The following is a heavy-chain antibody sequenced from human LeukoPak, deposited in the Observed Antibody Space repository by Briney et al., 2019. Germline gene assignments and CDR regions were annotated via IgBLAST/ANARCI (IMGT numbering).Heavy chain of an antibody. CDR2: ISSSSSTI. D-gene: IGHD1-7*01. CDR3: ARPGITGTMGYGAFDI. J-gene: IGHJ3*02. V-gene: IGHV3-48*01. CDR1: GFTFSSYS. Sequence: GGSLRLSCAASGFTFSSYSMNWVRQAPGKGLEWVSYISSSSSTIYYADSVKGRFTISRDNAKNSLYLQMNSLRAEDTAVYYCARPGITGTMGYGAFDIWGQGTRVTVSS.